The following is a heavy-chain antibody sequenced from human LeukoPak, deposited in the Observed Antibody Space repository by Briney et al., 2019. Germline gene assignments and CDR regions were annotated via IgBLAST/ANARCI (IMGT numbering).Heavy chain of an antibody. D-gene: IGHD3-22*01. CDR1: GITFRYYG. Sequence: PGGSLRLSCAVSGITFRYYGMSWVRQAPGKGVEWVEGISGSGGGTNYADSVKGRFNLSRDNYQNTLYLHMNSLRAEDTAVYYCAKRGVVIRVILVGFHKEAYYFDSWGQGALVTVSS. V-gene: IGHV3-23*01. CDR3: AKRGVVIRVILVGFHKEAYYFDS. CDR2: ISGSGGGT. J-gene: IGHJ4*02.